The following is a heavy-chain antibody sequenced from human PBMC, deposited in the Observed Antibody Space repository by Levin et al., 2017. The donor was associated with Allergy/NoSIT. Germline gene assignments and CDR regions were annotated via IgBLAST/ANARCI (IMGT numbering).Heavy chain of an antibody. CDR3: ARVGNDRAVAGPYFDY. Sequence: KISCKASGGTFSSYAISWVRQAPGQGLEWMGGIIPIFGTANYAQKFQGRVTITADKSTSTAYMELSSLRSEDTAVYYCARVGNDRAVAGPYFDYWGQGTLVTVSS. J-gene: IGHJ4*02. V-gene: IGHV1-69*06. CDR2: IIPIFGTA. D-gene: IGHD6-19*01. CDR1: GGTFSSYA.